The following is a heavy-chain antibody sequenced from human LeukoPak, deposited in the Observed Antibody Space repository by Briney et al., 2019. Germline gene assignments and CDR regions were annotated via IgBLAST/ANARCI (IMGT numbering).Heavy chain of an antibody. CDR2: ISGSGART. Sequence: GGSLRLSCEASGFTFSSYAMNWVRQAPGKGLEWVSSISGSGARTDYADSVKGRFTISRDKSKNTLHLQMNSLRAEDTAAYYCSKARIVFIPPADALDVWGQGTPVSVPS. J-gene: IGHJ3*01. CDR1: GFTFSSYA. CDR3: SKARIVFIPPADALDV. D-gene: IGHD2/OR15-2a*01. V-gene: IGHV3-23*01.